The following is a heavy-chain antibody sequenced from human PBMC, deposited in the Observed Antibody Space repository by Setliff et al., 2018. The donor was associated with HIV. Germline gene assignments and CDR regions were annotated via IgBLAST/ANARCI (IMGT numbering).Heavy chain of an antibody. CDR3: ARSMRGYCSDTSCRTFDH. CDR2: INHSAFT. J-gene: IGHJ4*02. D-gene: IGHD2-2*01. CDR1: GESFSRYY. V-gene: IGHV4-34*01. Sequence: SETLSLTCAVYGESFSRYYFTWIRQPPGRGREWIGEINHSAFTKYNPSLASRVTMSIDTSKNQFSLLLSSVTSADTAVYYCARSMRGYCSDTSCRTFDHWGQGTLVTVSS.